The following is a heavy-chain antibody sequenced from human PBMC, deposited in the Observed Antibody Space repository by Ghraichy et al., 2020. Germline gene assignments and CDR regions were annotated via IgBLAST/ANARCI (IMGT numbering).Heavy chain of an antibody. V-gene: IGHV3-7*03. J-gene: IGHJ6*02. CDR1: GFTFSSYW. CDR3: AREAHITIFGVVITYYYYGMDV. D-gene: IGHD3-3*01. Sequence: GSLRLSCAASGFTFSSYWMSWVRQAPGKGLEWVANIKQDGSEKYYVDSVKGRFTISRDNAKNSLYLQMNSLRAEDTAVYYCAREAHITIFGVVITYYYYGMDVWGQGTTVTVSS. CDR2: IKQDGSEK.